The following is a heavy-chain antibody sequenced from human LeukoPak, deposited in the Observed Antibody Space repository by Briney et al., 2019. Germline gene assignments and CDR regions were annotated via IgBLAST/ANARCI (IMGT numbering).Heavy chain of an antibody. CDR2: IRGKGYSDPP. Sequence: PGGSLRLSCAASGFTFSDSAIHWVRQASGKGLEWVGRIRGKGYSDPPAYAASVKGRFTISRDDSKSTAYLQMNSLRPEDTAVYFCVKGKWEDNHYYYGLDVWGQGTTVSVAS. CDR1: GFTFSDSA. D-gene: IGHD1-26*01. CDR3: VKGKWEDNHYYYGLDV. J-gene: IGHJ6*02. V-gene: IGHV3-73*01.